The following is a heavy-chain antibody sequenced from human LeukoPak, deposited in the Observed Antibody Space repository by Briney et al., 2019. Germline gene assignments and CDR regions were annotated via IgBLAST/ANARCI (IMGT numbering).Heavy chain of an antibody. CDR2: IIPFFGTA. Sequence: SVEVSCKASGGTFSSYAISWVRQAPGQGLEWMGGIIPFFGTANYAQKFQGRVTITADESTSTAYMELSSLRSEDTAVYYCARARAAVGVHYFDYWGQGTLVTVSS. CDR3: ARARAAVGVHYFDY. CDR1: GGTFSSYA. J-gene: IGHJ4*02. D-gene: IGHD6-13*01. V-gene: IGHV1-69*13.